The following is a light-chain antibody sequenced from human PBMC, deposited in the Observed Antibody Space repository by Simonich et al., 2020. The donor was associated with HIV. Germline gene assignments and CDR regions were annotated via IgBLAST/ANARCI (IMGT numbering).Light chain of an antibody. CDR1: QGVSNS. V-gene: IGKV1-NL1*01. Sequence: DILMTQSPSSLPASVGDRVTITCRANQGVSNSLAWYQQKPGKAPKLLLSASSRLESGVASRFRGSGSGTDYTLTISSLQPEDFATYYCQQLNSYPRALTFGGGTKVEIK. CDR3: QQLNSYPRALT. J-gene: IGKJ4*01. CDR2: ASS.